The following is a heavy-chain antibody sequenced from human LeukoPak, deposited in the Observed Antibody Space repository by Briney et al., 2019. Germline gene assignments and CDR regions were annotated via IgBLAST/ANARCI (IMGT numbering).Heavy chain of an antibody. J-gene: IGHJ4*02. V-gene: IGHV3-30*02. CDR1: GFTFSSYG. CDR3: AKVHIRLWLTGFDS. Sequence: GGSLRLSCAASGFTFSSYGMHWVRQPPGKGLEWVAFIRHDGSDEYYADSVKGRFSISRDNSKNTLSLQMNSLRAEDTAVYYCAKVHIRLWLTGFDSWGQGTLVTVSS. D-gene: IGHD2/OR15-2a*01. CDR2: IRHDGSDE.